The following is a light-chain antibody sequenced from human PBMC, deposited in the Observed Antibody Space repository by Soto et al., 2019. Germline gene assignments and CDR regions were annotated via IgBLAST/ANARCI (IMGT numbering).Light chain of an antibody. CDR3: CSYAGSYTFV. CDR1: SSDVGGYDY. Sequence: QSVLTQPRSVSGSPGQSVTISCTGTSSDVGGYDYVPWYQQHPGKAPKLIIHNVNKRPSGVPDRFSGSKSVNTASLTISGLQAADEADYYCCSYAGSYTFVFGSGTKVTVL. V-gene: IGLV2-11*01. J-gene: IGLJ1*01. CDR2: NVN.